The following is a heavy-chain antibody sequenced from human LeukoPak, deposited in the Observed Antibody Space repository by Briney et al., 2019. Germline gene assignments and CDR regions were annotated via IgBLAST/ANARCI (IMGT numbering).Heavy chain of an antibody. D-gene: IGHD3-9*01. Sequence: ASVKVSCKASGGTFSSYAISWVRQAPGQGLEWMGGIIPIFGTANYAQKFQGRVTITADESTSTAYMELSSLGSEDTAVYYCARANYDILTGYRHYYYGMDVWGKGTTVTVSS. CDR2: IIPIFGTA. J-gene: IGHJ6*04. CDR3: ARANYDILTGYRHYYYGMDV. CDR1: GGTFSSYA. V-gene: IGHV1-69*13.